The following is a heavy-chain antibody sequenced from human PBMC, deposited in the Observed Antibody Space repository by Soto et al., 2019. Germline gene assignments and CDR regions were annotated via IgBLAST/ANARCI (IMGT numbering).Heavy chain of an antibody. CDR3: ARELGDYYFDY. CDR2: IWYDGSNK. Sequence: QVQLVESGGGVVQPGRSLRLSCAASGFTFSSYGMHWVRQAPGKGLEWVAVIWYDGSNKYYADSVKGRFTISRDNSKNTLYLQMNSLRAEDTAVYYCARELGDYYFDYWGQGTLVTVSS. CDR1: GFTFSSYG. V-gene: IGHV3-33*01. D-gene: IGHD3-16*01. J-gene: IGHJ4*02.